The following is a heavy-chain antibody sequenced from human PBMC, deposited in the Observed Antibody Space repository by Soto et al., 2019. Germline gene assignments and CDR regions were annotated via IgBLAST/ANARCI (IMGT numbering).Heavy chain of an antibody. J-gene: IGHJ6*02. D-gene: IGHD1-26*01. Sequence: PSETLSLTCCVSGGSISSGYYYWSWIRQPPGKGLEWIGNIYYSGNTYYNPSLKSRLIISIDTSKTQFSLKVGSVTAADTAVYYCASSSLHGMDVCGQGTTVTVS. CDR1: GGSISSGYYY. V-gene: IGHV4-30-4*01. CDR2: IYYSGNT. CDR3: ASSSLHGMDV.